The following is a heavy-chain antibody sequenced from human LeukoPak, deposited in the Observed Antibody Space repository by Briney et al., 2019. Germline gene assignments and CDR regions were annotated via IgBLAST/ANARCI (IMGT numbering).Heavy chain of an antibody. Sequence: SETLSLTCTVSGGSISSYYWSWIRQPAGKGLEWIGRIYTSGSTNYNPSLKSRVTMSVDTSKNQFSLKLSSVTAADTAVYYCARGPWNYDGSGYPTSGFDLWGQGTLVTVSS. D-gene: IGHD3-22*01. CDR3: ARGPWNYDGSGYPTSGFDL. CDR2: IYTSGST. V-gene: IGHV4-4*07. CDR1: GGSISSYY. J-gene: IGHJ5*02.